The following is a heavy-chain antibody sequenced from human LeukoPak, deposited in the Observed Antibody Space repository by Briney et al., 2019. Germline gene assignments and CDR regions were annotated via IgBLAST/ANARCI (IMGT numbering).Heavy chain of an antibody. Sequence: GGSLRLSCAASGFTFSNAWMNWVRQAPGKGLEWVGRIKSKTDGETTDYAAPVKGRFTISRDDSKNILYLQMSSLETEDTAVYSCSTDTPHPQSMGGVEHYFFGMDVWGQGTTVTVSS. D-gene: IGHD3-16*01. V-gene: IGHV3-15*01. CDR1: GFTFSNAW. CDR3: STDTPHPQSMGGVEHYFFGMDV. CDR2: IKSKTDGETT. J-gene: IGHJ6*02.